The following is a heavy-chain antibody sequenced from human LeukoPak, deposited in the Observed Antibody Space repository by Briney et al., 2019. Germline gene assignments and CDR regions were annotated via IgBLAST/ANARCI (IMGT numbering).Heavy chain of an antibody. J-gene: IGHJ6*03. Sequence: PGGSLRLSCAASGFTFSNYAMSWVRQAPGKGLEWVSAMSGSGGSTYYADSVKGRFTISRDNSENTLYLQMNSLRAEDTAVYYCARGAAYYFYYMDVWGKGTTVTVSS. CDR1: GFTFSNYA. CDR3: ARGAAYYFYYMDV. V-gene: IGHV3-23*01. CDR2: MSGSGGST.